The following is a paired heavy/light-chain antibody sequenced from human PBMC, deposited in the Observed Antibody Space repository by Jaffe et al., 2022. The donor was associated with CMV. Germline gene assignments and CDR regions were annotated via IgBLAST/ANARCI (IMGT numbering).Heavy chain of an antibody. CDR1: GFTFSDYG. CDR2: IWYDGNNK. CDR3: ARGVLGEWFFDY. Sequence: QVQLVESGGGAVQPGRSLRLSCAASGFTFSDYGMHWVRQAPGKGLEWVAAIWYDGNNKYYAESVKGRITISRDNSKDTVYLQMNSLRAEDTAVYYCARGVLGEWFFDYWGQGTLVTVSS. V-gene: IGHV3-33*08. J-gene: IGHJ4*02. D-gene: IGHD1-26*01.
Light chain of an antibody. CDR2: RAS. V-gene: IGKV1-5*03. CDR1: QSISNW. J-gene: IGKJ4*01. CDR3: QQYNNYPLT. Sequence: DIQMTQSPSTLSASVGDRVTISCRASQSISNWLAWYQQKPGKAPKLLISRASTLESGVPSRFSGSGSGTEFTLTITSLQPDDFATYYCQQYNNYPLTFGGGTKVEIK.